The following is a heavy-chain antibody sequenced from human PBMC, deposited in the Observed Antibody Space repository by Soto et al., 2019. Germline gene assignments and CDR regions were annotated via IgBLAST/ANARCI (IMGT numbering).Heavy chain of an antibody. D-gene: IGHD2-2*01. Sequence: QVQLVQSGAEVKKPGSSVKVSCKASGGTFSSYAISWVRQAPGQGLEWMGGIIPLSGTANYAQKFQGRVTINADESTSKAYMELSSLRSEDTAVYYCARSQGSSTSLEIYYYYYYGMDVWGQGTTVTVYS. CDR1: GGTFSSYA. CDR2: IIPLSGTA. J-gene: IGHJ6*02. V-gene: IGHV1-69*01. CDR3: ARSQGSSTSLEIYYYYYYGMDV.